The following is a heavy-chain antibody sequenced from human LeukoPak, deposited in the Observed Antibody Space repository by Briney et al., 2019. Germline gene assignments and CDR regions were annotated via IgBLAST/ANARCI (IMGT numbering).Heavy chain of an antibody. CDR2: IRYDGSNK. CDR1: GFTFSSYG. V-gene: IGHV3-30*02. CDR3: ARPMTTVTPMDY. D-gene: IGHD4-17*01. J-gene: IGHJ4*02. Sequence: PGGSLRLSCAASGFTFSSYGMHWVRQAPGKGLEWVAFIRYDGSNKYYADSVKGRFTISRDNSKNTLYLQMNSLRAEHTAVYYCARPMTTVTPMDYWGQGTLVTVSS.